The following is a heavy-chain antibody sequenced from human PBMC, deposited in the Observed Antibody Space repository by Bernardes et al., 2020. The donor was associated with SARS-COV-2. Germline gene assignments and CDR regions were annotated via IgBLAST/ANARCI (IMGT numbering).Heavy chain of an antibody. Sequence: GGTLRLSCTASGFTFSSFSIRWVRQAPGKGLEWVSSIRGSGDGTYYADSVKGRFTVSRDNSKSTVYLQVNRVRADDAAIYYCARAGRYDYVRGTYRPYYFDSWGRGTPVTVSS. J-gene: IGHJ4*02. V-gene: IGHV3-23*01. CDR3: ARAGRYDYVRGTYRPYYFDS. CDR1: GFTFSSFS. CDR2: IRGSGDGT. D-gene: IGHD3-16*02.